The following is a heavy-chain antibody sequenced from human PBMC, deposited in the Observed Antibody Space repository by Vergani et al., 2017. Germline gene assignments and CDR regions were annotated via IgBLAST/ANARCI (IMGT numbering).Heavy chain of an antibody. J-gene: IGHJ6*03. Sequence: VQLLESGGGSAQPGESLRLSCVASRSTFKTYGMHWVRQAPGKGLEWVGLIYYDGSNAYYADSVKGRFTISRDNSKNTLYLQMSSLRAEDTAVYYCARDQVPAAIRLNVGNYMDVWGKGTTVIVSS. V-gene: IGHV3-33*01. CDR1: RSTFKTYG. D-gene: IGHD2-2*02. CDR3: ARDQVPAAIRLNVGNYMDV. CDR2: IYYDGSNA.